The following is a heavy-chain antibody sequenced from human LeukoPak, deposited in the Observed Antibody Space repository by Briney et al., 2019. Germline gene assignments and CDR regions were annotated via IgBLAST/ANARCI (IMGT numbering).Heavy chain of an antibody. Sequence: ASVKVSCKGSGYTCTSYGISWVRQGPGQGHEWKGWSNAYNGNTNYAQKLQGRGTMTTDTSTRTAYIEPRSLRSDDTAVYSCASYYGSGSYYINWGQGTLVTVSS. V-gene: IGHV1-18*01. CDR2: SNAYNGNT. CDR3: ASYYGSGSYYIN. D-gene: IGHD3-10*01. J-gene: IGHJ4*02. CDR1: GYTCTSYG.